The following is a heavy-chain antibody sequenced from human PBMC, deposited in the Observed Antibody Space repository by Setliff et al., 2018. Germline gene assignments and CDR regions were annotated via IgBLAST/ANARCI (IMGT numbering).Heavy chain of an antibody. CDR2: IIPMFGTA. CDR3: ARVRDCSGGICHRGFHHYMDV. CDR1: GGTFSSYA. Sequence: SVKVSCKASGGTFSSYAIDWVRQAPGQALEWMGGIIPMFGTANYAQRFRGRVTITADESTTTAYLELSSLRSEDTAVYYCARVRDCSGGICHRGFHHYMDVWGKGTTVTVSS. D-gene: IGHD2-15*01. J-gene: IGHJ6*03. V-gene: IGHV1-69*13.